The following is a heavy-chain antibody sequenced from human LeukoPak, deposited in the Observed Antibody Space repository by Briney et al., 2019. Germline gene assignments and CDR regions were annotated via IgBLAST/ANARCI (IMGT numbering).Heavy chain of an antibody. CDR1: GGSISTYY. V-gene: IGHV4-4*07. CDR2: VHRSGNA. Sequence: SETLSLTCSVSGGSISTYYWSWIRHPAGKGLEWIGRVHRSGNANYNPSLQSRVTMSVDTSKNQISLRLRSVTAADTAVYYCARDDSEYSVHYGMDVWGQGTAVSVSS. J-gene: IGHJ6*02. CDR3: ARDDSEYSVHYGMDV. D-gene: IGHD6-6*01.